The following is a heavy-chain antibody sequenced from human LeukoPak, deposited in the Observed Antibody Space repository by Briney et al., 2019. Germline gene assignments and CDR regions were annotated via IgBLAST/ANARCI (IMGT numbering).Heavy chain of an antibody. CDR2: IYYSGST. CDR1: GGSISSYY. J-gene: IGHJ4*02. Sequence: PSETLSLTCTVSGGSISSYYWSWIRQPPGKGLEWIGYIYYSGSTNYNPSLKSRVTISVDTSKNQFSLKLSSVTAADTAVYYCARYCYYDSSLLRYFDYWGQGTLVTVSS. D-gene: IGHD3-22*01. V-gene: IGHV4-59*08. CDR3: ARYCYYDSSLLRYFDY.